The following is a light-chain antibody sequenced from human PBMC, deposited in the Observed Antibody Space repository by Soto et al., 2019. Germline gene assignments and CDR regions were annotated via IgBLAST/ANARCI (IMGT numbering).Light chain of an antibody. CDR1: SSDVGSYNR. Sequence: QSVLTQPPSVSGPPGQSVTISCTGTSSDVGSYNRVSWYQQPPGTAPKLMIYEVSNRPSGVPDRFSGSKSGNTASLTISGLQAEDEADYYCSSYTRSSTLYVFATWPTDNVL. CDR2: EVS. J-gene: IGLJ1*01. CDR3: SSYTRSSTLYV. V-gene: IGLV2-18*02.